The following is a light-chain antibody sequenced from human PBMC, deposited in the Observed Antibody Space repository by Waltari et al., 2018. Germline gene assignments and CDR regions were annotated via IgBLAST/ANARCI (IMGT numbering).Light chain of an antibody. CDR3: QNHERLPAV. J-gene: IGKJ1*01. Sequence: EIVLTQSPGTLSLSPGERATLSCWASQNIGRYLIWYQQKPGQAPRLLIYGASSRAAGIPDRFSGSGSGTDFSLTISRLEPEDFAVYYCQNHERLPAVFGQGTKVEIK. CDR2: GAS. CDR1: QNIGRY. V-gene: IGKV3-20*01.